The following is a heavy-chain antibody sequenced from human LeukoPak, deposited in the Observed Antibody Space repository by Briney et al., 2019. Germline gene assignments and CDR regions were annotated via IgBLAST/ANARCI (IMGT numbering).Heavy chain of an antibody. V-gene: IGHV4-59*11. CDR1: GGSINSHY. Sequence: SETLSLTCIVSGGSINSHYWSWIRQPPGKGLEWIGDIHYTGTTKYNPSVKSRVTISIDTSKNQFSLELSSVTATDTAVYYCARDPDYDILTGYSNFDYWGQGTLVTVSS. J-gene: IGHJ4*02. CDR2: IHYTGTT. CDR3: ARDPDYDILTGYSNFDY. D-gene: IGHD3-9*01.